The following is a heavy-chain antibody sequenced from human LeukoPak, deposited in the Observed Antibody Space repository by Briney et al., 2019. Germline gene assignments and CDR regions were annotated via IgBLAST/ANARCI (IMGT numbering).Heavy chain of an antibody. D-gene: IGHD2-2*01. CDR2: TYYRSKWYN. CDR1: GDSVSSNSAA. CDR3: AASLPNIVVVPATKGPFGY. Sequence: SQTLSLTCAISGDSVSSNSAAWNWIRQSPSRGLEWLGRTYYRSKWYNDYAVSVKSRITINPDTSKNQFSLQLNSVTPEDTAVYYCAASLPNIVVVPATKGPFGYWGQGALVTVSS. V-gene: IGHV6-1*01. J-gene: IGHJ4*02.